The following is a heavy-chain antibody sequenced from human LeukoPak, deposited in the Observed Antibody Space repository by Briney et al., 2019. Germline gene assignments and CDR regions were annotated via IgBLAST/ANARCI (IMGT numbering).Heavy chain of an antibody. V-gene: IGHV1-18*01. CDR1: GYNFISYG. J-gene: IGHJ4*02. D-gene: IGHD3-9*01. Sequence: ASVKVSCKASGYNFISYGISWVRQAPGQGLEWMGWISPYNGNTKYAQKFQGRVTMTRDTSTSTVYMELSSLRSEDTAVYYCARGAGDILTGYYSYWGQGTLVTVSS. CDR2: ISPYNGNT. CDR3: ARGAGDILTGYYSY.